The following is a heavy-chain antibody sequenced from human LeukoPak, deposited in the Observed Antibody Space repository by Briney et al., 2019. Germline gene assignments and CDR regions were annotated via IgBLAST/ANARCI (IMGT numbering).Heavy chain of an antibody. CDR1: GFTFSSYA. Sequence: GGSLRLSCAASGFTFSSYAMSWVRQAPGKGLEWVSAISGSGGSTYYADSVKGRFTISRDNSKNTLYLQMNSLRAEDTAVYYCAEGGTIVRGVNFLDYWGQGTLVTVSS. J-gene: IGHJ4*02. D-gene: IGHD3-10*01. V-gene: IGHV3-23*01. CDR3: AEGGTIVRGVNFLDY. CDR2: ISGSGGST.